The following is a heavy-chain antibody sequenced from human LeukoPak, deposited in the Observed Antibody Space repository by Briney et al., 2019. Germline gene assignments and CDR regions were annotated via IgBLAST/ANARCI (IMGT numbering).Heavy chain of an antibody. CDR2: IIPIFGTA. V-gene: IGHV1-69*06. CDR1: GGTFSSYA. CDR3: ARADNWNYGGDWFDP. Sequence: GSSVKVSCKASGGTFSSYAISWVRQAPGQGLEWMGRIIPIFGTANYAQKFQGRVTITADKSTSTAYMELSSLRSEDTAVYYCARADNWNYGGDWFDPWGQGTLVTVSS. J-gene: IGHJ5*02. D-gene: IGHD1-7*01.